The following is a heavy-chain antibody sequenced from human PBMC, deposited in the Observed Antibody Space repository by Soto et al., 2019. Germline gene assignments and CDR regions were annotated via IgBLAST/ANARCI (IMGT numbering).Heavy chain of an antibody. CDR3: ARVGKLELQGGAFDI. D-gene: IGHD1-7*01. V-gene: IGHV4-4*07. CDR1: GGSISTYY. CDR2: IYTSGSS. Sequence: SETLSLTCTVSGGSISTYYWSWIRQPAGKGLEWIGRIYTSGSSNYKPSLKSRVTMSVDTSKNQFSLKLSSVTAADTAVYYCARVGKLELQGGAFDIWGQGTMVTV. J-gene: IGHJ3*02.